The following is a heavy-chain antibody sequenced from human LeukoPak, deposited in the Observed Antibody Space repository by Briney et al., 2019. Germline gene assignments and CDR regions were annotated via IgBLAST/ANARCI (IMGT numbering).Heavy chain of an antibody. J-gene: IGHJ6*03. CDR3: AREGYSSSDGGYYYYYYMDV. CDR2: ISYDGSNK. Sequence: GGSLRLSCAASGFTFSSYAMHWVRQAPGKGLEWVAVISYDGSNKYYADSVKGRFTISRDNSKNTLYLQMNSLRAEDTAVYYCAREGYSSSDGGYYYYYYMDVWGKGTTVTVSS. V-gene: IGHV3-30-3*01. CDR1: GFTFSSYA. D-gene: IGHD6-6*01.